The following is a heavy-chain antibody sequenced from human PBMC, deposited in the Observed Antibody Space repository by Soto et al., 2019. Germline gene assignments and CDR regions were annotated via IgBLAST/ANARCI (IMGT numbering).Heavy chain of an antibody. Sequence: GESLKISCKGSGYSFTSYWIGWVRRMPGKGLEWMGIIYPGDSDTRYSPSLQGQVTISADKSISTAYLQWSSLKASDTAMYYCARHRLRGYSYGPFDYWGQGTRVTVSS. CDR2: IYPGDSDT. J-gene: IGHJ4*02. D-gene: IGHD5-18*01. CDR1: GYSFTSYW. V-gene: IGHV5-51*01. CDR3: ARHRLRGYSYGPFDY.